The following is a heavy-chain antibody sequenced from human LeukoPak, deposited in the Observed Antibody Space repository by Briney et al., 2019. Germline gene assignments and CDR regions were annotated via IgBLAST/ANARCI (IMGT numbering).Heavy chain of an antibody. Sequence: GGSLRLSCAASGLTFSSYSMNWVRQAPGKGLEWVSSISSSSSYIYYADSVKGRFTISRDNAKNSLYLQMNSLRAEDTAVYYCAREGWSTVTSDYWGQGTLVTVSS. J-gene: IGHJ4*02. D-gene: IGHD4-17*01. V-gene: IGHV3-21*01. CDR3: AREGWSTVTSDY. CDR1: GLTFSSYS. CDR2: ISSSSSYI.